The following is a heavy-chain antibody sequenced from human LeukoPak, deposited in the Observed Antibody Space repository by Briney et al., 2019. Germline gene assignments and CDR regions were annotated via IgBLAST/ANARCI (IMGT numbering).Heavy chain of an antibody. V-gene: IGHV3-23*01. D-gene: IGHD1-26*01. CDR3: AKFLEGRVGATPFDY. CDR2: ISGSGGST. CDR1: GFTFSTYS. J-gene: IGHJ4*02. Sequence: GGSLRLSCAASGFTFSTYSMNWVRQAPGKGLEWVSAISGSGGSTYYADSVKGRFTISRDNSKNTLYLQMNSLRAEDTAVYYCAKFLEGRVGATPFDYWGQGTLVTVSS.